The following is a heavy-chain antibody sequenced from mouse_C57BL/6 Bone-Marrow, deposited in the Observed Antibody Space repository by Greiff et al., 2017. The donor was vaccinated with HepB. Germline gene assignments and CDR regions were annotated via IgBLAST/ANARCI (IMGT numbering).Heavy chain of an antibody. Sequence: EVQLKQSGPELVKPGASVKISCKASGYTFTDYYMNWVKQSHGKSLEWIGDINPNNGGTSYNQKFKGKATLTVDKSSSTAYMELRSLTSEDSAVYYCARVTYYFDYWGQGTTLTVSS. J-gene: IGHJ2*01. CDR2: INPNNGGT. V-gene: IGHV1-26*01. CDR1: GYTFTDYY. D-gene: IGHD2-1*01. CDR3: ARVTYYFDY.